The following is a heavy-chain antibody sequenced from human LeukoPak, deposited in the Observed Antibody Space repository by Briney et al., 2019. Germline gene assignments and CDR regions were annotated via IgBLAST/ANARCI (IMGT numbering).Heavy chain of an antibody. D-gene: IGHD6-19*01. CDR3: ARGGYSSGWFGPQAYGMDV. J-gene: IGHJ6*02. Sequence: GGSLRLSCAASGFTFSSYGMHWVRQAPGKGLEWVAVIWYDGSNKYYADSVKGRFTISRDNSKNTLYLQMNSLRAEDTAVYYCARGGYSSGWFGPQAYGMDVWGQGTTVTVSS. V-gene: IGHV3-33*01. CDR2: IWYDGSNK. CDR1: GFTFSSYG.